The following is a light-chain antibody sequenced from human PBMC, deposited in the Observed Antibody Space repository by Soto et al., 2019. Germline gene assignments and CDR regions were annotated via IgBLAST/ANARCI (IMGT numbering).Light chain of an antibody. J-gene: IGKJ5*01. Sequence: EIVLTQSPATLSLSPGERATLSCRASQSVSSELAWYQQKPGQAPRLLVYDASNRATGIPARFGGIGSGTDFTLTISSLEAEDFAVYYGQQRSNWPPITFGQGTRLEIK. V-gene: IGKV3-11*01. CDR3: QQRSNWPPIT. CDR2: DAS. CDR1: QSVSSE.